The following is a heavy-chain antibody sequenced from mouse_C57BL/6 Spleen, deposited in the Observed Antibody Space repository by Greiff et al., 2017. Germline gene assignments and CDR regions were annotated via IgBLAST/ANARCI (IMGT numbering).Heavy chain of an antibody. CDR2: INPYNGGT. CDR3: ARRGPYARDY. V-gene: IGHV1-19*01. Sequence: VQLQQPGPVLVKPGASVKMSCKASGYTFTDYYMNWVKQSHGKSLSWIGVINPYNGGTSYNPKFKGKATLTVAKYSSPASMELNSRTSEDSAVYYCARRGPYARDYWGQGTSVTVSS. J-gene: IGHJ4*01. CDR1: GYTFTDYY.